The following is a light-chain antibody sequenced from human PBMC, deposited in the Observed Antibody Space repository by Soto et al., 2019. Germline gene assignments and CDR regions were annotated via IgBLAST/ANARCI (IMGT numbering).Light chain of an antibody. CDR3: QSADSSGTYRV. V-gene: IGLV3-25*03. CDR1: ALPKQY. CDR2: KDS. Sequence: SYEPTQPPSVSVSPGQTARITCSGDALPKQYAYWYQQKPGQAPVLVIYKDSERPSGIPERFSGSSSGTTVTLTISGVQTEDEADYHCQSADSSGTYRVFGGGTKLTVL. J-gene: IGLJ3*02.